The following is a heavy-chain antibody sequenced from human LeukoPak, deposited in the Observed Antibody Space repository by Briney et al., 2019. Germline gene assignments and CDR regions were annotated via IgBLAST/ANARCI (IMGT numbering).Heavy chain of an antibody. Sequence: GGSLRLSCAASGFTFSSYSMNWVRQAPGKGLEWVSSISSSSSYIYCADSVKGRFTISRDNAKNSLYLQMNSLRAEDTAVYYCARGSGRGSEQWHFDYWGQGTLVTVSS. J-gene: IGHJ4*02. V-gene: IGHV3-21*01. D-gene: IGHD6-19*01. CDR1: GFTFSSYS. CDR2: ISSSSSYI. CDR3: ARGSGRGSEQWHFDY.